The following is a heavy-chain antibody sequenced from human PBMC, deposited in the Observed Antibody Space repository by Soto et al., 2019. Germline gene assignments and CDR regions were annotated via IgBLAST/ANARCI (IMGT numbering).Heavy chain of an antibody. CDR3: AKESPNPRDFWSGYSWSGYYCAMDV. CDR2: ISDDGSKK. CDR1: GFTFSSYG. V-gene: IGHV3-30*18. Sequence: QVQLVESGGGVVQPGRSLRLSCAASGFTFSSYGMHWVRQAPGKGLEWVAVISDDGSKKYYADSVKGRFTISRDNSKNTVYLQMNSLRDEDAAVYYCAKESPNPRDFWSGYSWSGYYCAMDVWGQGTTVTVSS. D-gene: IGHD3-3*01. J-gene: IGHJ6*02.